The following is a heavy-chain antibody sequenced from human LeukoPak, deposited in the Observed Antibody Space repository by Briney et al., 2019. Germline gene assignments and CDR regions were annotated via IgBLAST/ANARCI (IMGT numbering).Heavy chain of an antibody. D-gene: IGHD3-16*01. CDR1: GDTISSNSAA. CDR3: ARGPRGIFDY. V-gene: IGHV6-1*01. CDR2: TYYRSKRYN. Sequence: SQTHSLTCAISGDTISSNSAACNWIRQSPSRGLEWLGRTYYRSKRYNDYAVSVKSRITINPDTSKNQFSLQLNSVTPEDSAVYYCARGPRGIFDYWGQGTLVTVSS. J-gene: IGHJ4*02.